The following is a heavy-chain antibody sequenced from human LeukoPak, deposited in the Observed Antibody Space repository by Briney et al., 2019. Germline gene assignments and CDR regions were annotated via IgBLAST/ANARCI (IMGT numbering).Heavy chain of an antibody. CDR3: SRVEVEWYFDY. D-gene: IGHD1-26*01. Sequence: PGGSLRLSCAASGFTFSSYWMSWVRQAPGKGLEWVANIKQDGSEKYYVDSVKGRFTISRDNAKNSLYLQVNSLRAEDTAVYYCSRVEVEWYFDYWGQGTLVTVSS. V-gene: IGHV3-7*01. CDR1: GFTFSSYW. CDR2: IKQDGSEK. J-gene: IGHJ4*02.